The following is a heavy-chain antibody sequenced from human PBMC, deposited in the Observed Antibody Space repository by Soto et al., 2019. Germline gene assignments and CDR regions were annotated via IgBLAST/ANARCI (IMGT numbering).Heavy chain of an antibody. CDR3: AKETGPQGGFDY. Sequence: PGGSLRLSCAASGFTFSSYAMHWVRQAPGKGLEWVAVISKDGSNKYYGDSVKGRFTISRDSSKNTLYVQMNSLRAEDTAVYYCAKETGPQGGFDYWGQGILVTVS. V-gene: IGHV3-30*18. CDR2: ISKDGSNK. D-gene: IGHD3-9*01. J-gene: IGHJ4*02. CDR1: GFTFSSYA.